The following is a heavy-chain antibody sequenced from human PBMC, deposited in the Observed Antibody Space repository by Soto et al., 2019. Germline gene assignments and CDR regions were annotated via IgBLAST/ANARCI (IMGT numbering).Heavy chain of an antibody. CDR2: ISGSGGST. V-gene: IGHV3-23*01. CDR3: ARDDEGGSYCDLGD. D-gene: IGHD3-10*01. J-gene: IGHJ4*02. CDR1: GFTFSSYA. Sequence: EGSLRLSCAASGFTFSSYAMSWVRQAPGKGLEWVSAISGSGGSTYYADSVKGRFTISRDNSKNTLYLQMNSLRTEDTAIYYCARDDEGGSYCDLGDWGRGTL.